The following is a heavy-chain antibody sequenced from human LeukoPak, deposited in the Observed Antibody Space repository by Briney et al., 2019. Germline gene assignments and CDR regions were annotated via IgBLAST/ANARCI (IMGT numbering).Heavy chain of an antibody. J-gene: IGHJ4*02. CDR2: MYHSGNT. Sequence: SETLSLTCTVSGGSISSSTYCWSWVRQPPGKGLEWIGCMYHSGNTYYSSSLKGRVTISVDTSKNQFSLKLNSVTAADTAVYYCVRRTSGSYSDYWGQGTLVTVSS. V-gene: IGHV4-39*01. D-gene: IGHD1-26*01. CDR1: GGSISSSTYC. CDR3: VRRTSGSYSDY.